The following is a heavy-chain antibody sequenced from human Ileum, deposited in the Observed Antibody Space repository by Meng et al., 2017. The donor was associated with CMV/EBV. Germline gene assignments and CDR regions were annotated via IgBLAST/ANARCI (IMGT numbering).Heavy chain of an antibody. CDR3: AKEDYRSGVHAFDV. CDR1: RFIFNMFG. D-gene: IGHD3-10*01. J-gene: IGHJ3*01. V-gene: IGHV3-30*02. Sequence: SRFIFNMFGMHWVRQGPGKGLEWVAFIQYDGSIKYYEDSVRGRFTVARDNSKNTLYLQMNSLRTEDTAVYFCAKEDYRSGVHAFDVWGQGTMVTVSS. CDR2: IQYDGSIK.